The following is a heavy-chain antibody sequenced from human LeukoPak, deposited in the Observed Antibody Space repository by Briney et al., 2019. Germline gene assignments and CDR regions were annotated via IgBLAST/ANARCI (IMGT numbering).Heavy chain of an antibody. V-gene: IGHV3-7*02. Sequence: GGSLRLSCAASGFTFSDYRMDWARQAPGKGLEWVANIKPDGSEIYYVDAVKGRFTISRDNAKNSLYLQMNSLRAEDTAVYYCTRSLDYWGQGTLVTVSS. CDR2: IKPDGSEI. J-gene: IGHJ4*02. CDR1: GFTFSDYR. CDR3: TRSLDY. D-gene: IGHD2-15*01.